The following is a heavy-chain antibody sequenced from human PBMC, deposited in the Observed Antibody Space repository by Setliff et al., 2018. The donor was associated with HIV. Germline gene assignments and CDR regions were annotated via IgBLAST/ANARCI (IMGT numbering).Heavy chain of an antibody. CDR1: EFTLSNYW. CDR2: IEKDGSEK. J-gene: IGHJ4*02. D-gene: IGHD3-10*01. Sequence: PGGSLRLSCTASEFTLSNYWMNWVRQPPGKGLEWVANIEKDGSEKYYVDSVKGRFTISRDNAKNSLYLQMNSLRAEDTAVYYCARVLLWFGESTNPLDYWGQGTLVTVSS. V-gene: IGHV3-7*03. CDR3: ARVLLWFGESTNPLDY.